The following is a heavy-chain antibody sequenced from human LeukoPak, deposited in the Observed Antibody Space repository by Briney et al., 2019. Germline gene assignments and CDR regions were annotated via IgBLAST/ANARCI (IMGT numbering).Heavy chain of an antibody. CDR3: AKNGEPTYYYYGMDV. V-gene: IGHV3-23*01. J-gene: IGHJ6*02. D-gene: IGHD4-17*01. CDR1: GFIFSSYA. Sequence: GGSLRLSCAASGFIFSSYAMSWVRQAPGKGLEWVSAISGSGGSTYYADSVKGRFTISRDNSKNTLYLQMNSLRAEDTAVYYCAKNGEPTYYYYGMDVWGQGTTVTVSS. CDR2: ISGSGGST.